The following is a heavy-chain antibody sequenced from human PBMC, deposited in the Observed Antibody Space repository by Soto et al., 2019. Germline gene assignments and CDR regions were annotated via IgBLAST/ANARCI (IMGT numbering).Heavy chain of an antibody. Sequence: GGSLRLSCAASGFTFSSYGMHWVRQAPGKGLEWVAVISYDGSNKYYADSVKGRFTISRDNSKNTLYLQMNSLRAEDTAVYYCAKEAPYYDYVWGSYRSPYYFDYWGQGTLVTVS. J-gene: IGHJ4*02. CDR2: ISYDGSNK. CDR1: GFTFSSYG. V-gene: IGHV3-30*18. D-gene: IGHD3-16*02. CDR3: AKEAPYYDYVWGSYRSPYYFDY.